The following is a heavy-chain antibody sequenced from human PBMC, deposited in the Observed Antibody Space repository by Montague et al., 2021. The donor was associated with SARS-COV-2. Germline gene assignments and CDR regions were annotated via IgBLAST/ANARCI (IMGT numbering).Heavy chain of an antibody. CDR2: ISISDGST. Sequence: SLRLPCAASGFTFSSYAMSWVRQALGKGLEWVSTISISDGSTYYADSVKGRFTISRDKSKNTLYLQMNSLRAEDTAAYYCAKDRQLVGDDAFDIWGQGTMVTVSS. D-gene: IGHD6-13*01. V-gene: IGHV3-23*01. CDR3: AKDRQLVGDDAFDI. CDR1: GFTFSSYA. J-gene: IGHJ3*02.